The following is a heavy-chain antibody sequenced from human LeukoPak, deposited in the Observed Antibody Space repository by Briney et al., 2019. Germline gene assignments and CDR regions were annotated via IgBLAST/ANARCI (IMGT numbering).Heavy chain of an antibody. CDR1: GYIFTSYW. CDR3: ARQVEVTMVRGVIIWYYGMDV. D-gene: IGHD3-10*01. CDR2: IYPGDSDT. V-gene: IGHV5-51*01. Sequence: GESLKISCKGSGYIFTSYWIGWLRQMPGKGLVWMGIIYPGDSDTRYSPSFQGQVTISADKSISTAYLQWSSLKSSDTAMYYCARQVEVTMVRGVIIWYYGMDVWGQGTTVTVSS. J-gene: IGHJ6*02.